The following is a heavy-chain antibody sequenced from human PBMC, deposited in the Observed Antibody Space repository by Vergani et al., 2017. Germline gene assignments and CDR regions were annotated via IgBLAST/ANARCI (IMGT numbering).Heavy chain of an antibody. V-gene: IGHV3-23*01. J-gene: IGHJ4*02. CDR1: GFTFSSYA. Sequence: EVQLLESGGGLVQPGGSLRLSCAASGFTFSSYAMSWVRQAPGKGLEWVSAISGSGGSTYYADSVKSRFTISRDNSKNTLYLQMNSLRAEDTAVYYCAKALGSYSSSPLDYWGQGTLVTVSS. CDR2: ISGSGGST. CDR3: AKALGSYSSSPLDY. D-gene: IGHD6-6*01.